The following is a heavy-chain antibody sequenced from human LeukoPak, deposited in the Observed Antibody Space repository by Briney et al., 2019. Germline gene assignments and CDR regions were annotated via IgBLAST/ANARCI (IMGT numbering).Heavy chain of an antibody. J-gene: IGHJ4*02. CDR3: ARGSMITFGGVIAPTRPWPLVD. V-gene: IGHV4-39*07. Sequence: SETLSLTCTVSGGSISSSSYYWGWIRQPPGKGLEWIGSIYYSGSTYYNPSLKSRVTISVDKSKNQFSLKLSSVTAADTAVYYCARGSMITFGGVIAPTRPWPLVDWGQGTLVTVSS. CDR1: GGSISSSSYY. CDR2: IYYSGST. D-gene: IGHD3-16*02.